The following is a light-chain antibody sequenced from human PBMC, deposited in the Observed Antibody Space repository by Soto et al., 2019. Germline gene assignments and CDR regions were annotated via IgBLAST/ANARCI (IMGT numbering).Light chain of an antibody. CDR3: GAWDDGLSAYV. Sequence: QSVLTQPPSVSAAPGQKVTISCAGSGSNVGSHYVSWYQQLPGTAPKLLIYDDNKRPPGIPDRFSGSKSATSATLGITGLQTGDEADYYCGAWDDGLSAYVFGPGTKLTVL. CDR1: GSNVGSHY. CDR2: DDN. V-gene: IGLV1-51*01. J-gene: IGLJ1*01.